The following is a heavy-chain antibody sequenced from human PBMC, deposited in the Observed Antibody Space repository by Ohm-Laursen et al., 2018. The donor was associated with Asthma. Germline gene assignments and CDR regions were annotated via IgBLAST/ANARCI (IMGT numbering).Heavy chain of an antibody. CDR2: IGNSGSAI. V-gene: IGHV3-11*01. Sequence: SLRLSCAASGFTFSDYYMSFIRQAPGKGLEWVSYIGNSGSAIYYADSVKGRFTLSRDNAKNSLYLQMNSLRAEDTAVYYCARASGGYYIDYWGQGTLVTVPS. D-gene: IGHD1-26*01. J-gene: IGHJ4*02. CDR3: ARASGGYYIDY. CDR1: GFTFSDYY.